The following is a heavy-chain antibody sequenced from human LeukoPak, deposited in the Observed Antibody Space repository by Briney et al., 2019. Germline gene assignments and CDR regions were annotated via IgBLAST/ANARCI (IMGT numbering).Heavy chain of an antibody. J-gene: IGHJ3*02. CDR1: GDSINSYY. V-gene: IGHV4-4*07. CDR3: AREAGDSSGYYYDKGAFDI. Sequence: SETLSLTCTVSGDSINSYYYNWIRQPAGKGLGWIGRIYTSGSTNYNPSLKSRVTMSLDTSKNQFSLKLSSVTAADTAAYFCAREAGDSSGYYYDKGAFDIWGQGTKVIVSS. CDR2: IYTSGST. D-gene: IGHD3-22*01.